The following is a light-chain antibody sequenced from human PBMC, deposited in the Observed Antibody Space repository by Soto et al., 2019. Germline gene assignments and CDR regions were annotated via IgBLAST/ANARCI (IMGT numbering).Light chain of an antibody. CDR2: DVT. J-gene: IGLJ1*01. CDR1: SSDVGSNNR. V-gene: IGLV2-18*02. Sequence: QSALTQPPSVSGSPGQSVAISCSGSSSDVGSNNRVSWYQQSPGTAPKLMIYDVTNRPSGVPDRFSGSKSGNTASLTISGSQAEDEADYYGNSFTTSSTYVFGTGTKLTVL. CDR3: NSFTTSSTYV.